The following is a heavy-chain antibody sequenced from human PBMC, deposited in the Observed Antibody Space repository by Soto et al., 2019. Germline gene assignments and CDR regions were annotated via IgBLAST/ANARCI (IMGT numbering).Heavy chain of an antibody. J-gene: IGHJ6*02. CDR2: ISYDGSNK. CDR3: AKGGGGYIDYYYYGMDV. CDR1: GFTFSSYG. V-gene: IGHV3-30*18. D-gene: IGHD5-12*01. Sequence: QVQLVESGGGVVQPGRSLRLSCAASGFTFSSYGMHWVRQAPGKGLEWVAVISYDGSNKYYADSVKGRFTISRDNSKNTLYLQMNSLRAEDTAVYYCAKGGGGYIDYYYYGMDVWGQGTTFTVSS.